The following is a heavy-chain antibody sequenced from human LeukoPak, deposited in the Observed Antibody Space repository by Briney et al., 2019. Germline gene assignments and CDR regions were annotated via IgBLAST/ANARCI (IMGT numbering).Heavy chain of an antibody. V-gene: IGHV4-59*13. CDR1: GGSISTYY. J-gene: IGHJ5*02. D-gene: IGHD6-13*01. CDR2: IYYSGST. CDR3: ARISGYQMWFDP. Sequence: SETLSLTCSGSGGSISTYYWSWIRQPPGKGLQWIGYIYYSGSTNYNPSLKSRVTISVDTSKNQFSLKLSSVPAADTAVYYCARISGYQMWFDPWGQGTLVTVSS.